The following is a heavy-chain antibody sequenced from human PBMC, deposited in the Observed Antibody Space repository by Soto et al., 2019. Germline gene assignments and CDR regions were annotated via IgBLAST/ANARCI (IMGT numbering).Heavy chain of an antibody. V-gene: IGHV5-10-1*01. CDR1: GYSFTSYW. CDR2: IDPSDSYT. CDR3: ASHPNVLRFLEWLSPPGMDV. Sequence: PGGSLKISCKGSGYSFTSYWISWVLQMPGKGLEWMGRIDPSDSYTNYSPSFQGHVTISADKSISTAYLQWSSLKASDTAMYYCASHPNVLRFLEWLSPPGMDVWGQGTTVTASS. J-gene: IGHJ6*02. D-gene: IGHD3-3*01.